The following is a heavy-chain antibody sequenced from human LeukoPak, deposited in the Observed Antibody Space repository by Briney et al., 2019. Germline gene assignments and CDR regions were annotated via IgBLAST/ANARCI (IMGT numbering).Heavy chain of an antibody. CDR1: GFTFTSRA. Sequence: GGSLRLSCAASGFTFTSRAMSWVRQVPGKGLEWVSTISDSGSNAYYADSVKGRVTIYRDNARKTLYLRMNSLRAEDTAIYYCARAYSNWYDYWGQGVLVTVSS. J-gene: IGHJ4*02. D-gene: IGHD6-13*01. CDR2: ISDSGSNA. CDR3: ARAYSNWYDY. V-gene: IGHV3-23*01.